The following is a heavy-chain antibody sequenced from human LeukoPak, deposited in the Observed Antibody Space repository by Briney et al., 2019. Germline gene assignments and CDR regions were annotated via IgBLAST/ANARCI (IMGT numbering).Heavy chain of an antibody. CDR3: AKDWANYYDSSAYFDY. CDR1: GFTFSSYA. Sequence: SGGSLRLSCAASGFTFSSYAMSWVRQAPGKGLEWVSAVSGSGGSTYYADSMKGRFTISRDNSKNTLYLQMNSLRAEDTAVYYCAKDWANYYDSSAYFDYWGQGTLVTVSS. CDR2: VSGSGGST. D-gene: IGHD3-22*01. V-gene: IGHV3-23*01. J-gene: IGHJ4*02.